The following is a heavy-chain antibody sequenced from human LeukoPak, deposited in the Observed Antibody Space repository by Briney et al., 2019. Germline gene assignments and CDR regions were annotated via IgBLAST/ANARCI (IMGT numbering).Heavy chain of an antibody. CDR1: GFTVSSNY. Sequence: GGSLRLSCAASGFTVSSNYMSWVRHAPGKGLEWVSLIYSGGNTYYADSVKGRFTISTDNSKNTLYLQMNSLRAEDTAVYYCASQKYCTNGICYRKYYFDYWGQGTLVTVSS. CDR2: IYSGGNT. V-gene: IGHV3-66*04. J-gene: IGHJ4*02. D-gene: IGHD2-8*01. CDR3: ASQKYCTNGICYRKYYFDY.